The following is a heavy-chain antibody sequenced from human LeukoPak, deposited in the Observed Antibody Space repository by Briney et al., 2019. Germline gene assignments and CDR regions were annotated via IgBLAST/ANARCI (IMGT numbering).Heavy chain of an antibody. V-gene: IGHV1-2*02. CDR2: INPNSGGT. CDR3: ARDSLGYSGYDYWFDP. Sequence: ASVKVSCKASGYTFTGDYMHWERQAPGQGLEWMGWINPNSGGTNYAQKFQGRVTMTRDTSISTAYMELSRLRSDDTAVYYCARDSLGYSGYDYWFDPWGQGTLVTVSS. D-gene: IGHD5-12*01. J-gene: IGHJ5*02. CDR1: GYTFTGDY.